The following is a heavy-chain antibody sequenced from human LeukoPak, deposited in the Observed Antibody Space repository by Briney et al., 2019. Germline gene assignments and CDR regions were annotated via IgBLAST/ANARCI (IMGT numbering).Heavy chain of an antibody. Sequence: SETLSLTCTVSGDSISGYYWSWIRQPPGKGLEWIGSISYSGSTNYNPSLKSRVTTSVDTSKNQFSLKLSSVTAADTAVYYCARHSITPGTEYAFDIWGQGTMVTVSS. V-gene: IGHV4-59*08. CDR2: ISYSGST. J-gene: IGHJ3*02. D-gene: IGHD1-14*01. CDR1: GDSISGYY. CDR3: ARHSITPGTEYAFDI.